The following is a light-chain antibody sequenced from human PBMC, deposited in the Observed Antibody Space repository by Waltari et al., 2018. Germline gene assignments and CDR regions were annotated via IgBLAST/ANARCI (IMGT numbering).Light chain of an antibody. CDR2: AVS. CDR1: QTINKY. J-gene: IGKJ3*01. CDR3: QQYYSYPFT. V-gene: IGKV1-39*01. Sequence: DIQMTQSPSSLSASVGDRVTITCRPSQTINKYLNWYQQKPGKAPKLLIAAVSSLQSGVPSRFSGSGSWTDFTLTISSLQPEDFATYYCQQYYSYPFTFGPGTKVDIK.